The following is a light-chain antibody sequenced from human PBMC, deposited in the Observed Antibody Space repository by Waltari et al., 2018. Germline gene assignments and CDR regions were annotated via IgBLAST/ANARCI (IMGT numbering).Light chain of an antibody. Sequence: EIVLTQSPGTLSLSPGERATLSCWASQSVGSSYLAWFQQKPGQAPRLLIYAVSSRATGSPDRFSGSGSGTDFTLTVNRLEPEDSAVYYCQQYGSPPYTFGQATKLEL. V-gene: IGKV3-20*01. J-gene: IGKJ2*01. CDR2: AVS. CDR1: QSVGSSY. CDR3: QQYGSPPYT.